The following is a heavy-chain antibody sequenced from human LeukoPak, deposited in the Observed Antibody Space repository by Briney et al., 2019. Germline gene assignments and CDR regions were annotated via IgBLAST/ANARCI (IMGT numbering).Heavy chain of an antibody. J-gene: IGHJ4*02. CDR2: MNPNSGNT. D-gene: IGHD3-22*01. Sequence: ASVKVSCKASGYTFTSYDINWVRQATGQGLEWMGWMNPNSGNTGYAQKFQGRVTITRNTSIRTAYMELSSLRSEDTAVYYCARVGPHYYDSSAYAFDYRGQGTLVTVPS. CDR1: GYTFTSYD. V-gene: IGHV1-8*03. CDR3: ARVGPHYYDSSAYAFDY.